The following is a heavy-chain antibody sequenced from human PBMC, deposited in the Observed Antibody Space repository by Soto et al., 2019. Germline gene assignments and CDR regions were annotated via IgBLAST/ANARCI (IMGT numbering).Heavy chain of an antibody. Sequence: ASVKVSCKASGYTFTSYAMHWVRQAPGQRLEWMGWINAGNGNTKYSQKFQGRVTITRDTSASTAYMELSSLRSEDTAVYYCARDPALYFYDFWSGYSMDFWGQGTTVTVSS. D-gene: IGHD3-3*01. J-gene: IGHJ6*03. CDR3: ARDPALYFYDFWSGYSMDF. V-gene: IGHV1-3*01. CDR1: GYTFTSYA. CDR2: INAGNGNT.